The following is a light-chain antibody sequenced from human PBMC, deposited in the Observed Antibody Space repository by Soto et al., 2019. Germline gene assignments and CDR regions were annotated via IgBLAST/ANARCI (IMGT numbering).Light chain of an antibody. CDR3: SSYRSSIIPVV. V-gene: IGLV2-14*01. J-gene: IGLJ2*01. CDR1: SSDVGGYNY. CDR2: EVS. Sequence: QSVLTQPASVSGSPGQSITISCTGTSSDVGGYNYVSWYQQHPGKAPKLMIYEVSNRPSGVSNRFSGSKSGNTASLTISGLQAEDEADYYCSSYRSSIIPVVFGGGTKLTVL.